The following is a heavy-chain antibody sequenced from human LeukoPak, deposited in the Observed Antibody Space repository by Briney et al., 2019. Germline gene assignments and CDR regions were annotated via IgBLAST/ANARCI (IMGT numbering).Heavy chain of an antibody. D-gene: IGHD3-22*01. CDR2: IYHSGST. CDR3: ARSDYYDAYQGDY. CDR1: GYSISSGYY. J-gene: IGHJ4*02. Sequence: PSETLSLTCTVSGYSISSGYYWGWIRQPPGKGLEWIGSIYHSGSTYYNPSLKSRVTISVDTSKNQFSLKLSSVTAADTAVYYCARSDYYDAYQGDYWGQGTLVTVSS. V-gene: IGHV4-38-2*02.